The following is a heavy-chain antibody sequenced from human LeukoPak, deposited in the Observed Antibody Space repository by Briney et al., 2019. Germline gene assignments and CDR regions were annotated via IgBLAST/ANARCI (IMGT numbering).Heavy chain of an antibody. D-gene: IGHD5-12*01. J-gene: IGHJ4*02. CDR3: ARDLDSGYDYYFDY. CDR2: ISYDGSNK. Sequence: PGGSLSLSCAASGFTFSSYAMHWVRQAPGKGLEWVAVISYDGSNKYYADSVKGRFTISRDNSKNTLYLQMNSLRAEDTAVYYCARDLDSGYDYYFDYWGQGTLVTVSS. CDR1: GFTFSSYA. V-gene: IGHV3-30-3*01.